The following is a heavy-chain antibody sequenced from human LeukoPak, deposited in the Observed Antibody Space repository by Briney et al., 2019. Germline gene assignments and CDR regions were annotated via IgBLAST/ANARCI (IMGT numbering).Heavy chain of an antibody. CDR3: ARERITMIVVVTPDALDI. D-gene: IGHD3-22*01. Sequence: PSETLSLTCAVYGGSFSGYYWSWIRQPPGKGLEWIGEINHSGSTNYNPPLKSRVTISVDTSKNQFSLKLSSVTAADTAVYYCARERITMIVVVTPDALDIWGQGTMVTVSS. CDR1: GGSFSGYY. V-gene: IGHV4-34*01. J-gene: IGHJ3*02. CDR2: INHSGST.